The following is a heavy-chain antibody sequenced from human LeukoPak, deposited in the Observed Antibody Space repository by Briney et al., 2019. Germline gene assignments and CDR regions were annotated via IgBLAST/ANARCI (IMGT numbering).Heavy chain of an antibody. CDR2: ISSSSSTI. CDR1: GVIFNTYS. V-gene: IGHV3-48*04. CDR3: ARGVNWN. J-gene: IGHJ4*02. Sequence: GGSLRLSCAASGVIFNTYSMNWVRQAPGKGLEWVSYISSSSSTIYYADSVKGRFTISRDNAKNSLYLQMNSLRAEDTAVYYCARGVNWNWGQGTLVTVSS. D-gene: IGHD1-1*01.